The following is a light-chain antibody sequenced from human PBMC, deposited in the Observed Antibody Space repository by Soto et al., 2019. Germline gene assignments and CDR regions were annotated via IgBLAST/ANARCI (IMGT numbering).Light chain of an antibody. J-gene: IGKJ4*01. CDR3: QQYGRSLT. Sequence: EIVLTQSPGTLSLSPGERATLSCRASQSVSSSYLAWYQQTPGQAPRLLIYGASSRATGIPDRFSGSGSGTEFTLTISRLEPEDFAVYYCQQYGRSLTFGGGTKVEIK. V-gene: IGKV3-20*01. CDR1: QSVSSSY. CDR2: GAS.